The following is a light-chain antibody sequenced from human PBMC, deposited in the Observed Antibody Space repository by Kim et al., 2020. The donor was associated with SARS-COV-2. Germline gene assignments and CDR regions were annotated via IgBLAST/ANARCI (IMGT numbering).Light chain of an antibody. Sequence: SSLSASEGDRLTSTCRARQSISSYISWYQQKPGKAPTIRIYASTNLQSGVPSKFSGSRSGTDLTLTISSLQPEDIATYYCQQTLTFVQGTKMDIK. J-gene: IGKJ1*01. CDR3: QQTLT. V-gene: IGKV1-39*01. CDR2: AST. CDR1: QSISSY.